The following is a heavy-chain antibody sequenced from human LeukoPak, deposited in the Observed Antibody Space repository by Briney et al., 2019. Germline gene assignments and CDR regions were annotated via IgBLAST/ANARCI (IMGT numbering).Heavy chain of an antibody. Sequence: SETLSLTCTVSGGSISSYCWSWIRQPPGKGLEWIGYIYYSGSTNYNPSLKSRVTISVDTSKNQFSLKLSSVTAADTAVYYCAREGGGYSSGGDAFDIWGQGTMVTVSS. CDR1: GGSISSYC. V-gene: IGHV4-59*01. CDR3: AREGGGYSSGGDAFDI. CDR2: IYYSGST. D-gene: IGHD6-19*01. J-gene: IGHJ3*02.